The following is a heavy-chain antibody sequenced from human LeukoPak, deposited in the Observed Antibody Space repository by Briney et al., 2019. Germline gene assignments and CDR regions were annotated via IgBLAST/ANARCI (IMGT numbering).Heavy chain of an antibody. D-gene: IGHD3-10*01. J-gene: IGHJ4*02. CDR2: IDSSSSHI. V-gene: IGHV3-21*01. CDR1: GCTFSSYS. CDR3: ARAQKLIGEFDY. Sequence: GGSLRLSCAASGCTFSSYSINWVRQAPGKGLDWVSSIDSSSSHIYYADSLKGRFTISRDNAKNSLYLQMNSLRAEDTAVYYCARAQKLIGEFDYWGQGTLVTVSS.